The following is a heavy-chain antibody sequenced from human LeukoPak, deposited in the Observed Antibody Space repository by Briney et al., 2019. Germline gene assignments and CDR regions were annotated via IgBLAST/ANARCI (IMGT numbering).Heavy chain of an antibody. Sequence: SETLSLTRAVYCGSFSCYYWSWIRQPPGKGLEWIGEINHSGSTNYNPSLKSRVTISVDTSKNQFSLKLSSVTAADTAVYYCARLKVYYYYYYMDVWGKGTTVTVSS. CDR1: CGSFSCYY. CDR3: ARLKVYYYYYYMDV. V-gene: IGHV4-34*01. J-gene: IGHJ6*03. CDR2: INHSGST.